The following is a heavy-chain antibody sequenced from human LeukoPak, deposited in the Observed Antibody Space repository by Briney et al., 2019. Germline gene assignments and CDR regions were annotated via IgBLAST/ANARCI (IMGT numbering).Heavy chain of an antibody. J-gene: IGHJ6*03. CDR2: VSGSGGST. V-gene: IGHV3-23*01. CDR1: GFTFSSYG. Sequence: GGSLRLSCAASGFTFSSYGMSWVRQAPGKGLEWVSAVSGSGGSTYYADSVKGRFTISRDNSKNTLYLQMNSLRAEDTAVYYCAKGVNTMVRGVDYYYYYMDVWGKGTTVTISS. D-gene: IGHD3-10*01. CDR3: AKGVNTMVRGVDYYYYYMDV.